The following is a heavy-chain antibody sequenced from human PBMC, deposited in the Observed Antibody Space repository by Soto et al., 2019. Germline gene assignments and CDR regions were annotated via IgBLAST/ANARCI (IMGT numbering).Heavy chain of an antibody. D-gene: IGHD6-13*01. V-gene: IGHV3-23*01. CDR1: GFGFSSYV. CDR2: ISDSGYST. CDR3: AKGSADGIPYYFDY. J-gene: IGHJ4*02. Sequence: EVQLLESGGGLVQPGGSLRLSCAASGFGFSSYVMGWVRQAPGKGLEWVSAISDSGYSTYYADTVKGRFTISRDNSKDTLYLQMDSLRAEDTAVFYCAKGSADGIPYYFDYWGQGTLVTVSS.